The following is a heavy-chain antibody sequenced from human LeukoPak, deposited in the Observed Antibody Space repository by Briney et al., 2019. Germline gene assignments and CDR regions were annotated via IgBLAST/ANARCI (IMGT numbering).Heavy chain of an antibody. D-gene: IGHD2-21*01. V-gene: IGHV3-66*01. CDR2: IYSGGST. CDR3: ARGYSSDN. Sequence: GGSLRLSCAASEFTVSSNYMSWVRQAPGKGLEWASVIYSGGSTYYADSVKGRFTISRDNSKNTLNLQMNSLRAEDAAVYYCARGYSSDNWGQGTLVTVSS. CDR1: EFTVSSNY. J-gene: IGHJ4*02.